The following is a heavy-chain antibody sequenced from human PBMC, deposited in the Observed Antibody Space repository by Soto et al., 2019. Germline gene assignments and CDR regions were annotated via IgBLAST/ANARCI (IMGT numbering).Heavy chain of an antibody. CDR3: AKDFGDFRIDS. CDR1: GGSFSGYY. V-gene: IGHV4-34*01. CDR2: INHSGST. Sequence: SETLSLTCAVYGGSFSGYYWSWIRQPPGKGLEWIGEINHSGSTYYKPSLRSRVTISADRPRNQFSLKLTSVTPVDTAVYYCAKDFGDFRIDSWGQGALVTVSS. D-gene: IGHD4-17*01. J-gene: IGHJ4*02.